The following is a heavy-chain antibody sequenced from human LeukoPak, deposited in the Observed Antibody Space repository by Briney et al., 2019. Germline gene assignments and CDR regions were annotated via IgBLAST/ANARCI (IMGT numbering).Heavy chain of an antibody. V-gene: IGHV3-30*03. D-gene: IGHD2-21*02. CDR3: ASKWYCGGDCYYQIDY. J-gene: IGHJ4*02. CDR2: ISSDGSNK. Sequence: GRSLRLSCAASGFTFSSYVMHWVRQAPGKGLEWVSLISSDGSNKYYADSVKGRFPISRDNSKNTLYLQMNSLRAEDTAVYYCASKWYCGGDCYYQIDYWGQGTLVTVSS. CDR1: GFTFSSYV.